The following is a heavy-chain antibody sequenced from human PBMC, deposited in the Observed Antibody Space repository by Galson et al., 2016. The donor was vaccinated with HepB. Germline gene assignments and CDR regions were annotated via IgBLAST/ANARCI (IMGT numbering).Heavy chain of an antibody. D-gene: IGHD4-11*01. CDR1: GASLRDYY. V-gene: IGHV4-34*01. CDR2: INYVGRN. CDR3: AKAVTTVTPHNSNDLDV. Sequence: SETLSLTCAVSGASLRDYYWSWVRQPPGMGLQWIGEINYVGRNNYSPSLKSRVTISINMSKNQFYLNLGSVSAADTAVYYCAKAVTTVTPHNSNDLDVWGQGTTVIVS. J-gene: IGHJ6*02.